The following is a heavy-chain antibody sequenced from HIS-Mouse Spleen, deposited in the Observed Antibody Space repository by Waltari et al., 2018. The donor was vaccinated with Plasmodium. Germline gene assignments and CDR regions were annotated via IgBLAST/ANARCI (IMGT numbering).Heavy chain of an antibody. D-gene: IGHD1-26*01. CDR3: ARRGGSYYYFDY. CDR1: GGSISSSSYY. V-gene: IGHV4-39*01. CDR2: IYYSGRT. Sequence: QLQLQESGPGLVKPSETLSLTCTVSGGSISSSSYYWGWIRQPPGKGLAWIGSIYYSGRTYYNPSLKSRVTISVDTSKNQFSLKLSSVTAADTAVYYCARRGGSYYYFDYWGQGTLVTVSS. J-gene: IGHJ4*02.